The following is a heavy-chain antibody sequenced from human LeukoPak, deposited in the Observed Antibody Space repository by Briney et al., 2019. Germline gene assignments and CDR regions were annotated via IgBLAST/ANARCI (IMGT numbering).Heavy chain of an antibody. CDR2: ISSSGSYI. CDR3: ARDQLLNYYDSSGYSDY. V-gene: IGHV3-21*01. D-gene: IGHD3-22*01. CDR1: GFTFSSHF. J-gene: IGHJ4*02. Sequence: PGGSLRLSCAASGFTFSSHFMKWVRQAPGNGLEWVSSISSSGSYIYYADSVKGRFTISRDNAKNSLYLQMNSLRAEDTAVYYCARDQLLNYYDSSGYSDYWGQGTLVTVSS.